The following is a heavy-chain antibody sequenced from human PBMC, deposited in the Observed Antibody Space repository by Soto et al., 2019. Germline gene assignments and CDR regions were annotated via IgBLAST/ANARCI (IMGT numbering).Heavy chain of an antibody. J-gene: IGHJ4*02. V-gene: IGHV2-5*02. CDR1: GFSLSTSGVG. D-gene: IGHD5-18*01. CDR2: IYWDDDK. CDR3: AHSWGGYSYGYYFDY. Sequence: QITLKESGPTLVKPTQTLTLTCTFSGFSLSTSGVGVGWIRQPPGKALEWLALIYWDDDKRYSPSLKSRLTITKDTSKNQVVLTMTNMDPVETATYYCAHSWGGYSYGYYFDYWGQGTLVTVSS.